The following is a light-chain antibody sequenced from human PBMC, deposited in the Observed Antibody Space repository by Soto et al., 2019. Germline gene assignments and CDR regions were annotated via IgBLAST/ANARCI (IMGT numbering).Light chain of an antibody. CDR2: GNT. V-gene: IGLV1-40*01. CDR3: QSYDSSLSGWV. CDR1: SSNIGAAFG. J-gene: IGLJ3*02. Sequence: QSVLTQPPSVSGAPGQRVTISCTGSSSNIGAAFGVHWYQHLLGTAPKLLIYGNTNRPSGVPDRFSGSKSGTSASLAITGLQAEDEAESYCQSYDSSLSGWVFGGGTKLTVL.